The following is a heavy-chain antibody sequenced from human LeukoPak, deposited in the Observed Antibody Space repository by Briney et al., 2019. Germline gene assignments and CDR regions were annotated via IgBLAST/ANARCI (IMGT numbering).Heavy chain of an antibody. V-gene: IGHV1-46*01. CDR2: INPSGGST. Sequence: ASVKVSCKASGYTFTSYYMHWVRQAPGQGLEWMGIINPSGGSTSYAQKFQGRVTISVDTSKNQFSLKLSSVTAADTAVYYCARGVYIAAAQYGYWGQGTLVTVSS. D-gene: IGHD6-13*01. CDR3: ARGVYIAAAQYGY. J-gene: IGHJ4*02. CDR1: GYTFTSYY.